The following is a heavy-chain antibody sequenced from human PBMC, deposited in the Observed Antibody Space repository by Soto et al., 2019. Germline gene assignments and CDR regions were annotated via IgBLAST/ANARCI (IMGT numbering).Heavy chain of an antibody. J-gene: IGHJ6*02. V-gene: IGHV4-59*01. D-gene: IGHD3-10*01. CDR1: GGSISSYY. CDR3: ARRITMVRGDYGMDV. Sequence: LSLTCTVSGGSISSYYWSWIRQPPGKGLEWIGYIYYSGSTNYNPSLKSRVTISVDTSKNQFSLKLSSVTAADTAVYYCARRITMVRGDYGMDVWGQGTTVTVSS. CDR2: IYYSGST.